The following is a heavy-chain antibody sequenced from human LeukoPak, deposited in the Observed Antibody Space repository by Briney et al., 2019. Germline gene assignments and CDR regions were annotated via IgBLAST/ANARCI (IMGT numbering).Heavy chain of an antibody. CDR3: TMGNGGANLYYYYYGMDV. D-gene: IGHD1-26*01. Sequence: ASVKVSCKASGGTFSSYAISWVRQAPGQGLEWMGGIIPIFGTADYAQKFQGRVTITADESTSTAYMELSSLRSEDTAVYYCTMGNGGANLYYYYYGMDVWGQGTTVTVSS. CDR2: IIPIFGTA. J-gene: IGHJ6*02. CDR1: GGTFSSYA. V-gene: IGHV1-69*13.